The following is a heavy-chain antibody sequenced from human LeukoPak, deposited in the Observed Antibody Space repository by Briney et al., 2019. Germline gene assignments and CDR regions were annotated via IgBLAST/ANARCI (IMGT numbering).Heavy chain of an antibody. D-gene: IGHD3-22*01. J-gene: IGHJ4*02. CDR3: ARDIRPAPWYYDSSGYPLPGY. V-gene: IGHV7-4-1*02. CDR2: INTNTGNP. Sequence: GASVKVSCKASGYTFTSYAMNWVRQAPGQGLEWMGWINTNTGNPTYAQGFTGRFVFSLDTSVSTAYLQISSLKAEDTAVYYCARDIRPAPWYYDSSGYPLPGYWGQGTLVTVSS. CDR1: GYTFTSYA.